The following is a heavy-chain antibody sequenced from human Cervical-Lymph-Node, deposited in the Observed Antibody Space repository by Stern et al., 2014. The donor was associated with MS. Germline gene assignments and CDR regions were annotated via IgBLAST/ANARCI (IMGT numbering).Heavy chain of an antibody. CDR1: GYTFTSYD. CDR3: ARIYELDY. J-gene: IGHJ4*02. CDR2: MNPNTGDT. V-gene: IGHV1-8*01. D-gene: IGHD5/OR15-5a*01. Sequence: QVQLVESGAEVKKPGASVRVSCKASGYTFTSYDINWVRQAPGQGLEWMGWMNPNTGDTGYAQKFQGRITMTRNTSMSTAYMDLSSLRSEDTATYYCARIYELDYWGQGTLLVVSS.